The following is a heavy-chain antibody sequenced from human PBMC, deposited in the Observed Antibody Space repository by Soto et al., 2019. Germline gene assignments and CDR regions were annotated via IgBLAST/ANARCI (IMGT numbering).Heavy chain of an antibody. J-gene: IGHJ6*02. CDR2: IYYTGST. D-gene: IGHD1-26*01. Sequence: QVQLQESGPGLVKPSETLSLTCTVSGGSVSSGAYYWSWIRPPPGKGLEWIGHIYYTGSTNYNPSLKSRITISLDTCKNHFSLKLTSVTAADTAVYYCARWSSEQLADLDYYYYYGMDVWGPGTTVTVSS. V-gene: IGHV4-61*03. CDR3: ARWSSEQLADLDYYYYYGMDV. CDR1: GGSVSSGAYY.